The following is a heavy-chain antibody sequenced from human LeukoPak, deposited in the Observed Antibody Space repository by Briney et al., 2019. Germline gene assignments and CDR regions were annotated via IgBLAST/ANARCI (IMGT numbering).Heavy chain of an antibody. D-gene: IGHD6-19*01. CDR3: ASQSIAVAAFDI. CDR1: GDTFSSYA. Sequence: SVKVSCKASGDTFSSYAISWVRQAPGQGLEWMGGIIPIFGTANYAQKFQGRVTITTDESTSTAYMELSSLRSEDTAVYYCASQSIAVAAFDIWGQGTMVTVSS. J-gene: IGHJ3*02. CDR2: IIPIFGTA. V-gene: IGHV1-69*05.